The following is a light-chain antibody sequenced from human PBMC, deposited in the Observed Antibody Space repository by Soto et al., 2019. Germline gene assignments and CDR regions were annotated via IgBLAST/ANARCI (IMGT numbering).Light chain of an antibody. CDR3: QQRSNWPSIT. CDR1: QSFGTN. J-gene: IGKJ5*01. V-gene: IGKV3-11*01. Sequence: EIVMTQSPATVSVSPGDTATLSCRASQSFGTNLAWYQQTPGQAPKLLIYGASIRSTGIPARFSGSGSGTDFTLTISSLEPEDFAVYYCQQRSNWPSITFGQGTRLEI. CDR2: GAS.